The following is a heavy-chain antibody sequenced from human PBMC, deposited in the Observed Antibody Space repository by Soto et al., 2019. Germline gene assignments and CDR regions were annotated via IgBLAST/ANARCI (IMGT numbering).Heavy chain of an antibody. D-gene: IGHD6-13*01. V-gene: IGHV5-51*01. CDR2: VYPTDSNT. CDR3: ARRGGRGSSWSHYYYGMDV. CDR1: AYIFIIYW. Sequence: GESLKISCDGSAYIFIIYWVGWVRQMPGKGLEWMGVVYPTDSNTRYSPSFQGQVTISADKSTSTAYLRWSSLKASDTAMYYCARRGGRGSSWSHYYYGMDVWRQGTTVTVSS. J-gene: IGHJ6*02.